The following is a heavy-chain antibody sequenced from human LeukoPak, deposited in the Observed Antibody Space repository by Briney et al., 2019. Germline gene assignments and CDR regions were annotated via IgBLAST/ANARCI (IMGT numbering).Heavy chain of an antibody. CDR2: INPHGGVT. D-gene: IGHD3-16*01. J-gene: IGHJ5*01. CDR1: GYTFTDYY. Sequence: ASVKVSCKVSGYTFTDYYIHWVRQAPGQGLEWMASINPHGGVTNSAQEFQGRVTVTRDASISTAYLELSGLRSDDTAVYYCARERTPIALKIMIIFDSWGQGTLITVSS. CDR3: ARERTPIALKIMIIFDS. V-gene: IGHV1-2*02.